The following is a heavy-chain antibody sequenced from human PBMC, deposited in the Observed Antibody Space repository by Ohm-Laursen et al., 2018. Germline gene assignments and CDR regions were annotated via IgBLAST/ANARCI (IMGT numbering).Heavy chain of an antibody. D-gene: IGHD2-21*01. Sequence: ETLSLTCTVSGGSISSYYWSWIRQPPGKGLEWIGYIYYSGSTNYNPSLKSRVTISVDTSKNQFSLKLSSVTAAGTAVYYCARAVIGHIAWFDPWGQGTLVTVSS. V-gene: IGHV4-59*01. CDR3: ARAVIGHIAWFDP. CDR2: IYYSGST. J-gene: IGHJ5*02. CDR1: GGSISSYY.